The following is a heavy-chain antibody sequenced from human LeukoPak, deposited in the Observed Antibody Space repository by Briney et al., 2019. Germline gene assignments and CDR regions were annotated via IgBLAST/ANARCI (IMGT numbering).Heavy chain of an antibody. D-gene: IGHD1-26*01. CDR2: ITASGTAM. V-gene: IGHV3-48*02. CDR1: GFTFSSYS. J-gene: IGHJ4*02. CDR3: ASSGSYRFDY. Sequence: GGSLRLYCAASGFTFSSYSMNWVRQAPGKGLEWVSHITASGTAMFYADSVKGRFTISRDNAKNSLYLQMNSLRDEDTAVYYCASSGSYRFDYWGQGTLVTVSS.